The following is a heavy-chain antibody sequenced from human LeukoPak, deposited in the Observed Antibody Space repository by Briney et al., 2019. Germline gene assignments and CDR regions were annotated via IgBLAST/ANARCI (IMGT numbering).Heavy chain of an antibody. CDR2: IKQDGSEK. V-gene: IGHV3-7*01. CDR3: ARDKGGARFDY. CDR1: GFNFGNYW. J-gene: IGHJ4*02. D-gene: IGHD1-26*01. Sequence: GGSLRLSCGASGFNFGNYWMSWVRQAPGKGLEWVANIKQDGSEKYYVDSVKGRFTISRDNAKNSLYLQMNSLRAEDTAVYYCARDKGGARFDYWGQGTLVTVSS.